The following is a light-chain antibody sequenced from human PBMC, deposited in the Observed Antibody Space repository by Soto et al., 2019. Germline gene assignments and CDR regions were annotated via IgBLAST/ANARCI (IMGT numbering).Light chain of an antibody. CDR2: AAS. CDR3: QKYGSAFT. V-gene: IGKV3-20*01. CDR1: QSISSNY. Sequence: EIVLTQSPGTLSLSPGERATLSCRASQSISSNYLAWYQHKPGQGPRLLIYAASSRATGIPDRFSGSGSGTDFTLTISRLEPEDFALYYCQKYGSAFTFGPGNNVDIK. J-gene: IGKJ3*01.